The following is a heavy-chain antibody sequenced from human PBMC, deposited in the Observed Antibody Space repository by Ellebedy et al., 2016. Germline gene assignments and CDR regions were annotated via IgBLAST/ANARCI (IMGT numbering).Heavy chain of an antibody. J-gene: IGHJ4*02. V-gene: IGHV3-7*03. CDR2: IKEDGSEK. D-gene: IGHD3-9*01. Sequence: GGSLRLSCAASGFTFGDSWMTWFRQAPGKGLEWVANIKEDGSEKFYLDSVKGRFIISRDNAKKSLYLQMNNLRVEDTALYFCARGGGFLTGYWGQGTLVTVSS. CDR1: GFTFGDSW. CDR3: ARGGGFLTGY.